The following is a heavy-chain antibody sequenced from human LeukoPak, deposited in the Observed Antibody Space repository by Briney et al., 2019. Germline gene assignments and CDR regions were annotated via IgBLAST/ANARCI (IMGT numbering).Heavy chain of an antibody. V-gene: IGHV1-69*01. J-gene: IGHJ4*02. CDR1: GGTFTSYA. Sequence: SVNDSYKASGGTFTSYAISWVRQAHGQGHEWMGGIIPIFGTANYAQKFQGRVTITADESTSTAYMELSSLRSEDTAVYYCASAVDTAHSRTKYYFDYWGQGTLVTVSS. CDR2: IIPIFGTA. CDR3: ASAVDTAHSRTKYYFDY. D-gene: IGHD5-18*01.